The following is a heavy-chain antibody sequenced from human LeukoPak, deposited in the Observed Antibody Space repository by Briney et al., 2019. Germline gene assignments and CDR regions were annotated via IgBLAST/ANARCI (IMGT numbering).Heavy chain of an antibody. J-gene: IGHJ4*02. CDR1: GGSISSYY. CDR3: ARLRPNVWGSYRTLFDY. CDR2: IYYSGST. Sequence: PSETLSLTCTVSGGSISSYYWSWIRQPPGKGLEWIGYIYYSGSTNYNPSLKSRVTISVDTSKNQFSLKLSSVTAADTAVYYCARLRPNVWGSYRTLFDYWGQGTLVTVSS. V-gene: IGHV4-59*12. D-gene: IGHD3-16*02.